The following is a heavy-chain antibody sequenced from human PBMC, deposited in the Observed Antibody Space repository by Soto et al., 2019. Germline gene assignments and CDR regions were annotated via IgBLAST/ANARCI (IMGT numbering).Heavy chain of an antibody. J-gene: IGHJ6*02. CDR3: ARGWDYGVWYGMDV. CDR2: MNPNSGNT. V-gene: IGHV1-8*01. CDR1: GYTFTSYG. D-gene: IGHD4-17*01. Sequence: ASVKVSCKASGYTFTSYGINWVRQATGQGLEWMGWMNPNSGNTGYAQKFQGRVTMTRNTSISTAYMELSSLRSEDTAVYYCARGWDYGVWYGMDVWGQGTTVTVSS.